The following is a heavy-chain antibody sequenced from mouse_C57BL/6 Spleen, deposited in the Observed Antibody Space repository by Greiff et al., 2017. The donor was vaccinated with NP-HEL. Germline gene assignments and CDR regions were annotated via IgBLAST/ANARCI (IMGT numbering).Heavy chain of an antibody. CDR3: ARSAIDDGYPNWYFDV. CDR2: IYPRSGNT. J-gene: IGHJ1*03. V-gene: IGHV1-81*01. CDR1: GYTFTSYG. Sequence: VQLQQSGAELARPGASVKLSCKASGYTFTSYGISWVKQRTGQGLEWIGEIYPRSGNTYYNEKFKGKATLTADKSSSTAYMELRSLTSEDSAVYFCARSAIDDGYPNWYFDVWGTGTTVTVSS. D-gene: IGHD2-3*01.